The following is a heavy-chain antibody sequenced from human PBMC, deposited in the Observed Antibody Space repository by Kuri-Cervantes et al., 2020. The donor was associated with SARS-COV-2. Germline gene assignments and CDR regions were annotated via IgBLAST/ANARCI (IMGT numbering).Heavy chain of an antibody. J-gene: IGHJ6*02. Sequence: SETLSLTCTVSGGSINSYYWSWIRQPPGKGLEWIGYIYYSGSTNYNPSLKSRVTISVDTSKNQFSLKLSSVTAADTAVYYCARGRWCSSTSCYLRSFYYYYGMDVWGQGTTVTVS. V-gene: IGHV4-59*12. CDR2: IYYSGST. CDR3: ARGRWCSSTSCYLRSFYYYYGMDV. D-gene: IGHD2-2*01. CDR1: GGSINSYY.